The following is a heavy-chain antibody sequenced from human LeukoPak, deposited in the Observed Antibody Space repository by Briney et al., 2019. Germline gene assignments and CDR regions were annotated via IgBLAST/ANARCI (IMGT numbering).Heavy chain of an antibody. CDR1: GGTFSSYA. V-gene: IGHV1-69*05. CDR2: IIPIFGTA. J-gene: IGHJ4*02. CDR3: ARDTRTVMSGYDYGYFDY. Sequence: SVKVSCKASGGTFSSYAISWVRQAPGQGLVWMGGIIPIFGTANYAQKFQGRVTITTDESTSTAYMELSSLRSEDTAVYYCARDTRTVMSGYDYGYFDYWGQGTLVTVSS. D-gene: IGHD5-12*01.